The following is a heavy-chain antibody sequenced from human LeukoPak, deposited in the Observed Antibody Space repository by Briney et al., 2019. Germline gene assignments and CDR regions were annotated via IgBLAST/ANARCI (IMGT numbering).Heavy chain of an antibody. D-gene: IGHD2-21*02. CDR3: AKDHLYCGGDCQRDAFDI. CDR2: ISGSGGST. CDR1: GFSFSDNV. Sequence: GGSLRLSCVVSGFSFSDNVFHWVRQAPGKGLEWVSAISGSGGSTYYADSVKGRFTISRDNSKNTLYLQMNSLRAEDTAVYYCAKDHLYCGGDCQRDAFDIWGQGTMVTVSS. V-gene: IGHV3-23*01. J-gene: IGHJ3*02.